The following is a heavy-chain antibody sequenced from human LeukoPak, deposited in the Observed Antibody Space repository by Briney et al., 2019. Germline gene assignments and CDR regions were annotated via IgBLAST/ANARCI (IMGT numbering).Heavy chain of an antibody. D-gene: IGHD3-16*01. J-gene: IGHJ4*02. CDR3: ARDGVLGGLFVWDY. CDR2: IYYSGST. V-gene: IGHV4-31*03. CDR1: GGSISSGGYY. Sequence: SQTLSLTCTVSGGSISSGGYYWSRIRQHPGKGLEWIGYIYYSGSTYYNPSLKSRVTISVDTSKNQFSLKLSSVTAADTAVYYCARDGVLGGLFVWDYWGQGTLVTVSS.